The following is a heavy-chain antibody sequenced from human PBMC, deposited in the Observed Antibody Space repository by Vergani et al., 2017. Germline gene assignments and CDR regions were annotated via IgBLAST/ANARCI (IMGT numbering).Heavy chain of an antibody. Sequence: QVQLVESGGGVVQPGRSLRLSCAASGFTFSSYAMHWVRQAPGKGLEWVAVISYDGSNKYYADSVKGRFTISRDNSKNTLYLQMNSLRAEDTAVYYCARVAIVATERYYYYYMDVWGKGTTVTVSS. V-gene: IGHV3-30-3*01. CDR3: ARVAIVATERYYYYYMDV. CDR1: GFTFSSYA. CDR2: ISYDGSNK. J-gene: IGHJ6*03. D-gene: IGHD5-12*01.